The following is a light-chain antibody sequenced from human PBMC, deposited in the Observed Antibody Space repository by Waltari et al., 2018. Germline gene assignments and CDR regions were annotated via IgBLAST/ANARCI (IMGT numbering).Light chain of an antibody. J-gene: IGLJ2*01. CDR2: SKD. CDR1: NSNIGSNT. Sequence: QSVLTQPPSASGTPGQRVTISCSGSNSNIGSNTVNWYQQVAVTAPNLLTYSKDQRPSGVPDRFSGSKSGTSASLAISGLQSEDEADYYCAKWDDRLTGVVFGGGTKVTVL. V-gene: IGLV1-44*01. CDR3: AKWDDRLTGVV.